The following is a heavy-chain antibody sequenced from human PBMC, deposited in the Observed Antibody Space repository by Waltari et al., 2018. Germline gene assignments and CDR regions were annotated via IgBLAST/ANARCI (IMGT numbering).Heavy chain of an antibody. CDR1: GGSISSSSYY. CDR3: ARVAGPDSSGYGITYGMDV. J-gene: IGHJ6*02. V-gene: IGHV4-39*07. Sequence: QLQLQESGPGLVKPSETLSLTCTVSGGSISSSSYYWGWIRQPPGKGLEWIGSIYYSGSTYYNPSLKSRVTISVDTSKNQFSLKLSSVTAADTAVYYCARVAGPDSSGYGITYGMDVWGQGTTVTVSS. CDR2: IYYSGST. D-gene: IGHD3-22*01.